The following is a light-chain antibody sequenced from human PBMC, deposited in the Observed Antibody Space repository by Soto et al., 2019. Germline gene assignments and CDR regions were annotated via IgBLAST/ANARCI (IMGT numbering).Light chain of an antibody. Sequence: EIVMTQSPATLSVSPGEGATLYCRASQSVTNNLAWYQQKPGQSPRLLIYSASTRANGIPARFSGSGSGTEFTLTISSLQSEDFAVYYGQQYNSWPKTFGPGTKVDIK. CDR1: QSVTNN. J-gene: IGKJ3*01. CDR3: QQYNSWPKT. CDR2: SAS. V-gene: IGKV3-15*01.